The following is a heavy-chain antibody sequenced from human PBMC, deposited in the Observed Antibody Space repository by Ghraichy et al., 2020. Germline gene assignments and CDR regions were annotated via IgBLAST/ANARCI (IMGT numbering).Heavy chain of an antibody. CDR2: IKQDGSEK. CDR3: AREGVPAAPDAFDI. Sequence: GGSLRLSCAASGFTFSSYWMSWVRQAPGKGLEWVANIKQDGSEKYYVDSVKGRFTISRDNAKNSLYLQMNSLRAEDTAVYYCAREGVPAAPDAFDIWGQGTMVTVSS. V-gene: IGHV3-7*01. J-gene: IGHJ3*02. D-gene: IGHD2-2*01. CDR1: GFTFSSYW.